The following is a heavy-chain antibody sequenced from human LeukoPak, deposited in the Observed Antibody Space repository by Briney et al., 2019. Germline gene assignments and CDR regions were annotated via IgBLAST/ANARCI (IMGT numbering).Heavy chain of an antibody. D-gene: IGHD6-13*01. J-gene: IGHJ4*02. V-gene: IGHV3-74*01. CDR1: GFTFSSYW. CDR2: INSDGSST. CDR3: AKVAAAAGKGVTLFDY. Sequence: GGSLRLSCAASGFTFSSYWMHWVRQAPGKGLLWVSRINSDGSSTIYADSVKGRFTISRDNSKNTLYLQMNSLRAEDTAVYYCAKVAAAAGKGVTLFDYWGQGTLVTVSS.